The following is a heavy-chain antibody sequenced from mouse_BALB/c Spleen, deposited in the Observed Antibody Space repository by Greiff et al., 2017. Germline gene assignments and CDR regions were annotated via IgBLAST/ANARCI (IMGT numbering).Heavy chain of an antibody. D-gene: IGHD1-1*02. CDR2: ISSGSSTI. J-gene: IGHJ4*01. CDR3: ARSRGRGARDY. V-gene: IGHV5-17*02. Sequence: EVQRVESGGGLVQPGGSRKLSCAASGFTFSSFGMHWVRQAPEKGLEWVAYISSGSSTIYYADTVKGRFTISRDNPKNTLFLQMTSLRSEDTAMYYCARSRGRGARDYWGQGTSVTVSS. CDR1: GFTFSSFG.